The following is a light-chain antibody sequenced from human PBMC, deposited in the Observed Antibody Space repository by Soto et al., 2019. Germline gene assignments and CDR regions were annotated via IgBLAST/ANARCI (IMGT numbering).Light chain of an antibody. CDR3: IQDYNYPLT. J-gene: IGKJ4*01. Sequence: IQMTQSPSSLSASVGDRVTVTCRASQSISNHLSWYQQKPGKAPKLLIYAASNVHSGVPSRFSGSGSGTEFTLTISSLQLEDFATYYCIQDYNYPLTFGGGTKVDIK. CDR2: AAS. CDR1: QSISNH. V-gene: IGKV1-6*01.